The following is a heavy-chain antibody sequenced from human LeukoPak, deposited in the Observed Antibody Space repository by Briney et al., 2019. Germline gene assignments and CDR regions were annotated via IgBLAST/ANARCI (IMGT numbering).Heavy chain of an antibody. V-gene: IGHV1-69*04. CDR1: GGTFSSYA. CDR2: IIPILGIA. Sequence: SVKVSCKASGGTFSSYAISWVRQAPGQGLEWMGRIIPILGIANYAQKFQGRVTITAGKSTSTAYMELSSLRSEDTAVYYCARGLALWFGENWGQGTLVTVSS. J-gene: IGHJ4*02. CDR3: ARGLALWFGEN. D-gene: IGHD3-10*01.